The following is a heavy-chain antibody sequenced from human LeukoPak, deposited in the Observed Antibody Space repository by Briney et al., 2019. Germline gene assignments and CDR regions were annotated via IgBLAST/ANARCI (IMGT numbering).Heavy chain of an antibody. CDR3: AREHYFYHMDG. V-gene: IGHV3-30*04. Sequence: PGRSLRLSCAASGFTFSSYAMHWVRQAPGKGLEWVAVISYGGSNKYYADSVKGRFTISRDNSKNTLYLQMNSLRVEDTAVYYCAREHYFYHMDGWGEGTTVTVSS. CDR1: GFTFSSYA. J-gene: IGHJ6*03. CDR2: ISYGGSNK.